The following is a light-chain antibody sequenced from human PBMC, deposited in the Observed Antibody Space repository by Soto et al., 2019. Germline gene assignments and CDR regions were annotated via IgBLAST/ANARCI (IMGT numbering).Light chain of an antibody. CDR2: EVN. V-gene: IGLV2-8*01. CDR1: SSDVGGCNY. J-gene: IGLJ1*01. CDR3: TSYAGGNNV. Sequence: QSALTQPPSASGSPGQSVTISCTGTSSDVGGCNYVSWYQQHPGKVPKLMVYEVNKRPSGVPDRFSGSKSGNTASLTVSGLQADDEADYYCTSYAGGNNVFGTGTKLNV.